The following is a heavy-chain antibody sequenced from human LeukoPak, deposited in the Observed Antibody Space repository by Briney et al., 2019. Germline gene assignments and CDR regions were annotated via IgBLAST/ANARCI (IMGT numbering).Heavy chain of an antibody. Sequence: GGSLRLSCSASGFTFSTYWMSWVRQAPGKGLEWVANMRRDGNEIYYLDSVRGRFTISRDNAKNSLYLQMNSLRAEDTATYYCVRDRDNHYFDFWGQGTLVTVSS. D-gene: IGHD5-24*01. V-gene: IGHV3-7*01. CDR3: VRDRDNHYFDF. CDR1: GFTFSTYW. J-gene: IGHJ4*02. CDR2: MRRDGNEI.